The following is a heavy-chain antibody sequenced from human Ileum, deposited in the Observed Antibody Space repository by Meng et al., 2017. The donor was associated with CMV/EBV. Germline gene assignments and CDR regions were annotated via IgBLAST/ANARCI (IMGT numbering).Heavy chain of an antibody. D-gene: IGHD6-13*01. V-gene: IGHV3-23*03. CDR1: GFSISSYA. J-gene: IGHJ4*02. Sequence: GGSLRLSCAASGFSISSYAMTWVRQAPGKGLEWVSVIYSGGAGSMYFVDSVRGRFTISRDNSKNTLYLQMNNLRVEDTAIYYCTKDPGGPVGTSWYSDFWGQGTRVTVSS. CDR2: IYSGGAGSM. CDR3: TKDPGGPVGTSWYSDF.